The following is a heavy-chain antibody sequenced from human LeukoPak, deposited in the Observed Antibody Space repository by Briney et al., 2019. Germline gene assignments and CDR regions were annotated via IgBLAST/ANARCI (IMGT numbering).Heavy chain of an antibody. Sequence: GGSLRLSCAASGFTFSSYGMHWVRQAPGKGLEWVAVIWYDGSNKYYADSVKGRFTISRDNSKNTLYLQMNSLRAEDTAVYYCARDSFSIAVAGTRLGYFQHWDQGTLVTVSS. CDR1: GFTFSSYG. J-gene: IGHJ1*01. V-gene: IGHV3-33*01. D-gene: IGHD6-19*01. CDR3: ARDSFSIAVAGTRLGYFQH. CDR2: IWYDGSNK.